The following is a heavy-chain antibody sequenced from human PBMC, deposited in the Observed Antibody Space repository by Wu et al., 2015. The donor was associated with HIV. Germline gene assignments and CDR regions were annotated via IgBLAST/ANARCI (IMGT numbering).Heavy chain of an antibody. D-gene: IGHD6-19*01. V-gene: IGHV1-69*05. CDR1: GSTFSSNV. CDR3: ATDGDYISGSVY. Sequence: QVXLVQSGAEVKKPGSSVRVSCRSSGSTFSSNVISWVRQSPGQGLEWMGGIIPSFVTAHYAQKFQGRVTITTDESTSTAYMELSSLRSEDAAVYYCATDGDYISGSVYWGQGTLVTVSS. CDR2: IIPSFVTA. J-gene: IGHJ4*02.